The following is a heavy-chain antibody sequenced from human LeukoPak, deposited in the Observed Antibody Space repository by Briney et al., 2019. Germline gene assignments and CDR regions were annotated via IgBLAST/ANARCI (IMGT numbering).Heavy chain of an antibody. Sequence: PSETLSLTCTVSGGSISSSSYYWGWIRQPPGKGLEWIGSIYHGGSTYYNPSLKSRVTISVDTSKNQFSLKLSSVTAADTAVYYCARGVARSSKFHFSYYFDYWGQGTLVTVSS. V-gene: IGHV4-39*07. CDR3: ARGVARSSKFHFSYYFDY. CDR2: IYHGGST. J-gene: IGHJ4*02. CDR1: GGSISSSSYY. D-gene: IGHD6-6*01.